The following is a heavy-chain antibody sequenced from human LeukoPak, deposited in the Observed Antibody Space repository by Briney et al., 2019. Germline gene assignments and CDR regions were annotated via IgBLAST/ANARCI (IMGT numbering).Heavy chain of an antibody. J-gene: IGHJ4*02. CDR3: ARAGYCGSTSCFDPDREYFDY. V-gene: IGHV4-34*01. D-gene: IGHD2-2*01. Sequence: SETLSLTCAVYGGSFSGYYWTWIRLPPGKGLEWIGEINQSGSTNFNPSLKSRVIISIDTSKNQFSLKLSSVTAADTAVYYCARAGYCGSTSCFDPDREYFDYWGQETLVTVSS. CDR1: GGSFSGYY. CDR2: INQSGST.